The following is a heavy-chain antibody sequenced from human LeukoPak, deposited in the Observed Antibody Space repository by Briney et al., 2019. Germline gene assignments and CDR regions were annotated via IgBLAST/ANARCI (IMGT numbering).Heavy chain of an antibody. J-gene: IGHJ4*02. Sequence: GGSLRLSGAGSGFTFSSYSMNWDRQAPGKGLEWVSHISSSGRTIYYADSVKGRLTTSRDNAKNSLYLQMNGLRDEDTAVYYCARGNPFDYWGQGTLVTVSS. CDR2: ISSSGRTI. CDR3: ARGNPFDY. D-gene: IGHD1-14*01. V-gene: IGHV3-48*02. CDR1: GFTFSSYS.